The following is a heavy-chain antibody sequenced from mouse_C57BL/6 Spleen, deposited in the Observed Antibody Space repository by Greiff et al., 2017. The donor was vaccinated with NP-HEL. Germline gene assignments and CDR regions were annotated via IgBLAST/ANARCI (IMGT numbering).Heavy chain of an antibody. J-gene: IGHJ3*01. CDR1: GFTFSNYW. CDR2: IRLKSDNYAT. V-gene: IGHV6-3*01. CDR3: TGQGDYFAY. D-gene: IGHD2-4*01. Sequence: EVQGVESGGGLVQPGGSMKLSCVASGFTFSNYWMNWVRQSPEKGLEWVAQIRLKSDNYATHYAESVKGRFTISRDDSKSSVYLQMNNLRAEDTGIYYCTGQGDYFAYWGQGTLVTVSA.